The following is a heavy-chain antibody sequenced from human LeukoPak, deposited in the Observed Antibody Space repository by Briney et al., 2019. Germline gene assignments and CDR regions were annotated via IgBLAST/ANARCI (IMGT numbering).Heavy chain of an antibody. CDR3: VKRQGPGSRSGGSGCHFDY. D-gene: IGHD2-15*01. J-gene: IGHJ4*02. Sequence: GGSLRLSCAASGFTFSSYAMSWVRQVPGKGLEWVSVISGSGDNTYYADSVKGRFTISRDNSKNTLYLQMNSLRAEDTAVYYCVKRQGPGSRSGGSGCHFDYWGQGTLVTVSS. CDR2: ISGSGDNT. V-gene: IGHV3-23*01. CDR1: GFTFSSYA.